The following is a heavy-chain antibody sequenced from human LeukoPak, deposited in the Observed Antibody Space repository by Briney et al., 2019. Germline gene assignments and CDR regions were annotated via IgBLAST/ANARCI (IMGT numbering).Heavy chain of an antibody. V-gene: IGHV1-24*01. CDR3: ATAVVFITVRDTFDI. Sequence: ASVKVSCKVSGYTLTELGMHWVRQAPGKGLEWVGGFDPEDGETIYAQKFQGRVTMTEDTSTHTAYMELSSLRSEDTAVYYCATAVVFITVRDTFDIWGQGTMVTVSS. CDR1: GYTLTELG. D-gene: IGHD3-22*01. CDR2: FDPEDGET. J-gene: IGHJ3*02.